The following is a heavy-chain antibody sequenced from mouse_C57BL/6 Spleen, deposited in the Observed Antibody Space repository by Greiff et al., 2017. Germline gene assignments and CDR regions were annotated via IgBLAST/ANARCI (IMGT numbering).Heavy chain of an antibody. J-gene: IGHJ1*03. V-gene: IGHV1-18*01. Sequence: EVQLQQSGPELVKPGASVKIPCKASGYTFTDYNMDWVQQSHGKSLEWIGDINPNNGGTIYNQKFKGKATLTVDKSSSTAYMELRSLTSEDTAVYYCARWGGYPLYWYFDVWGTGTTVTVSS. CDR1: GYTFTDYN. CDR3: ARWGGYPLYWYFDV. D-gene: IGHD2-2*01. CDR2: INPNNGGT.